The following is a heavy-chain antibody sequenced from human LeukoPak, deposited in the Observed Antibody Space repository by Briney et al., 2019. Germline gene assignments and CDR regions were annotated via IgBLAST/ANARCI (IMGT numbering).Heavy chain of an antibody. V-gene: IGHV3-66*01. CDR2: IYSGGSI. Sequence: GESLKISCEASGFTVSSTYMSWVRQAPGKGLEWVSVIYSGGSIYYADSVKGRFTISRDNSKNTLYLQMNTLRAEDTAVYYCARDDSFDYWGQGTRLTVSS. CDR1: GFTVSSTY. CDR3: ARDDSFDY. J-gene: IGHJ4*02. D-gene: IGHD2-21*02.